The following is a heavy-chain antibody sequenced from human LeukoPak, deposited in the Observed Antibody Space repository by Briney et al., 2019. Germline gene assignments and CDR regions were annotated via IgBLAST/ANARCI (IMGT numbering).Heavy chain of an antibody. Sequence: SETLSLTCAVSGDSISRSSYFWGWNRQPPGKGLEWFGSIYYSGSTYYNPSVKSRVTISIDTSKNQFSLKLSSVTAADTAMYYCARVMDYYGSSGYYLPSTIDYWGQGTLVTVSS. CDR2: IYYSGST. CDR3: ARVMDYYGSSGYYLPSTIDY. V-gene: IGHV4-39*01. J-gene: IGHJ4*02. D-gene: IGHD3-22*01. CDR1: GDSISRSSYF.